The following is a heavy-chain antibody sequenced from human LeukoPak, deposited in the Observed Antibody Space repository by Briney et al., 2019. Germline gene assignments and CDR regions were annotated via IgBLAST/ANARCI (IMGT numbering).Heavy chain of an antibody. V-gene: IGHV3-21*01. Sequence: PGGSLRLSCAASGFTFSSYSMNWVRQAPGKGLEWVSSISSSSSYIYYADSVKGRFTISRDNAKNSLYLQMNSLRAEDTAVYYCARDSGSYSDAFDIWGQGTMVTVSS. D-gene: IGHD1-26*01. J-gene: IGHJ3*02. CDR3: ARDSGSYSDAFDI. CDR1: GFTFSSYS. CDR2: ISSSSSYI.